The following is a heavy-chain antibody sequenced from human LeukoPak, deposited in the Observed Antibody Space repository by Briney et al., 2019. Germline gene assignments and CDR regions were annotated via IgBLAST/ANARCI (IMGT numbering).Heavy chain of an antibody. D-gene: IGHD6-13*01. CDR2: IYYSGST. CDR1: GGSISSGGYY. J-gene: IGHJ3*02. Sequence: SQTLSLTCTVSGGSISSGGYYWSWIRQHPGKGLEWIGYIYYSGSTYYNPSLKSRVTITVDTSKNQFSLKLSSVTAADTAVYYCARLSILEGSSSWRPPDAFEIWGQGTMVTVSS. CDR3: ARLSILEGSSSWRPPDAFEI. V-gene: IGHV4-31*03.